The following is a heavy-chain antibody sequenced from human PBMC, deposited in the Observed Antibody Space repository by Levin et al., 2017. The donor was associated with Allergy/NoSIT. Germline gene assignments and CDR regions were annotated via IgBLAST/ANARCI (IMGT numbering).Heavy chain of an antibody. CDR1: GFTFSSYG. Sequence: SCAASGFTFSSYGMHWVRQAPGKGLEWVAVIWYDGSNKYYADSVKGRFTISRDNSKNTLYLQMNSLRAEDTAVYYCARAMKRVYGSGSSDYMDVWGKGTTVTVSS. CDR3: ARAMKRVYGSGSSDYMDV. V-gene: IGHV3-33*01. CDR2: IWYDGSNK. D-gene: IGHD3-10*01. J-gene: IGHJ6*03.